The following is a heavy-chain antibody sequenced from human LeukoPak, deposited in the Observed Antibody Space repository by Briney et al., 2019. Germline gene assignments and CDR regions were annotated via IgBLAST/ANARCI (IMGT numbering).Heavy chain of an antibody. CDR3: ARDNRAGYSSSWYYYYYGMGV. V-gene: IGHV3-11*01. Sequence: GGSLRLSCAASGFTFSDYYVSWIRQAPGKGLEWVSYISSSGSTIYYADSVKGRFTISRDNAKNSLYLQMNSLRAEDTAVYYCARDNRAGYSSSWYYYYYGMGVWGQGTTVTVSS. D-gene: IGHD6-13*01. CDR2: ISSSGSTI. CDR1: GFTFSDYY. J-gene: IGHJ6*02.